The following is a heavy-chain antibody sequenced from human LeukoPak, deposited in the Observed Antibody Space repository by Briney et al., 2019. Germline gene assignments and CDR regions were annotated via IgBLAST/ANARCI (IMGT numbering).Heavy chain of an antibody. Sequence: GGSLRLSCAASGFTVSNKYMTWVRQAPGKGLGWVSYISSSGSTIYYADSVKGRFTISRDNAKNSLYLQMNSLRAEDTAVYYXXRDPEFAAFDIWGQGTMVTVSS. CDR3: XRDPEFAAFDI. D-gene: IGHD3-10*01. J-gene: IGHJ3*02. V-gene: IGHV3-11*01. CDR2: ISSSGSTI. CDR1: GFTVSNKY.